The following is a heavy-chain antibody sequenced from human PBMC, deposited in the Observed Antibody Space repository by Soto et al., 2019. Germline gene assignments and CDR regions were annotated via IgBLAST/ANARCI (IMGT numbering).Heavy chain of an antibody. CDR2: ITGSGGGT. CDR1: GLTFSNYA. V-gene: IGHV3-23*01. D-gene: IGHD6-13*01. CDR3: AKRPLTAAGFDY. Sequence: EVQLLESGGGLVQPGGSLRLSCAASGLTFSNYAMTWVRQAPGKGLEWVSVITGSGGGTYFVDSVKGRFNISRDNSTNTVYLQMNSLRAEDTAVYYCAKRPLTAAGFDYWGQGTLVTVSS. J-gene: IGHJ4*02.